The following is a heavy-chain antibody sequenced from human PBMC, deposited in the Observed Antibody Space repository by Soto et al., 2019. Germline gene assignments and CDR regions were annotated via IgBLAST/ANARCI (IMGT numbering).Heavy chain of an antibody. V-gene: IGHV3-23*01. J-gene: IGHJ4*02. Sequence: EVQLLESGGGLVRPGESLRLSCAASGFNFNNYAMSLVRQAPGEGLECVSGISCCGGTASYADSVKGRFPIARDHAKNTLYLETNSLRVEDTAEYDCAKPDGQQWLLAHLEHWGRGTLFTFS. CDR1: GFNFNNYA. CDR3: AKPDGQQWLLAHLEH. D-gene: IGHD6-19*01. CDR2: ISCCGGTA.